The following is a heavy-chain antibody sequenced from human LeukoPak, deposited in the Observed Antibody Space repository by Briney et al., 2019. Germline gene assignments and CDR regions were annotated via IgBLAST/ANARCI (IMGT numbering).Heavy chain of an antibody. Sequence: ASVKVSCKASGYTFTGYYMHWVRQAPGQGLEWMGWINPNSGGTNYAQKFQGRVTMTRDTSISTAYMELSRLRSDDTAVYYCARSRGVMLTWFDPWGQGTLVTVSS. CDR3: ARSRGVMLTWFDP. D-gene: IGHD3-16*01. V-gene: IGHV1-2*02. CDR1: GYTFTGYY. J-gene: IGHJ5*02. CDR2: INPNSGGT.